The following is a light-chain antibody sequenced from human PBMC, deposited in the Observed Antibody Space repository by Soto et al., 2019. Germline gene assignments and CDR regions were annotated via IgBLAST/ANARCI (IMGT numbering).Light chain of an antibody. CDR3: AAWDGSVYV. Sequence: QSFLTQPPSASGTPGQRVTIACSGSGSNIAFDTVDWYQQLPGAAPKLLIYSNSQRPLGVPVRFSGSKSGTSASLAISGLQSEDEADYYCAAWDGSVYVFGIGTKVTVL. J-gene: IGLJ1*01. CDR1: GSNIAFDT. V-gene: IGLV1-44*01. CDR2: SNS.